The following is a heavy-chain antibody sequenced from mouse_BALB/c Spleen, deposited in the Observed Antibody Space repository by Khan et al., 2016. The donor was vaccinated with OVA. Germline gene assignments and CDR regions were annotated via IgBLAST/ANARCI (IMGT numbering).Heavy chain of an antibody. Sequence: EVQLQESGPSLVKPSQTLSLTCSVTGDSITTGYWNWIRKFPGNKLEYMGYIIYTGYTYYNPSLKSRISITRHTSNNQYYLQLNSVTDEDTATYYCARSSYRYGFVYWGQETLVTVSA. J-gene: IGHJ3*01. CDR2: IIYTGYT. CDR3: ARSSYRYGFVY. V-gene: IGHV3-8*02. D-gene: IGHD2-14*01. CDR1: GDSITTGY.